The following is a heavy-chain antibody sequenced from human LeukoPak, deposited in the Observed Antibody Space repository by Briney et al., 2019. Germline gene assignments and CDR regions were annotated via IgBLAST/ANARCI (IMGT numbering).Heavy chain of an antibody. Sequence: GASVKVSCKASGYTFTSYDMNWVRQATGQGLEWMGWMNPNSGNTGYAQKFQGRVTMTRNTSISTAYMELSRLRSDDTAVYYCARGIGRGYSSSWYYAFDIWGQGTMVTVSS. J-gene: IGHJ3*02. D-gene: IGHD6-13*01. CDR1: GYTFTSYD. CDR3: ARGIGRGYSSSWYYAFDI. CDR2: MNPNSGNT. V-gene: IGHV1-8*01.